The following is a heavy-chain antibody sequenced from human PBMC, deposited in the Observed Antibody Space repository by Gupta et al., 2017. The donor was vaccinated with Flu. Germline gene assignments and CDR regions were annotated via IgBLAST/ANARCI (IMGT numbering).Heavy chain of an antibody. V-gene: IGHV3-74*01. J-gene: IGHJ3*02. D-gene: IGHD1-26*01. CDR3: AXGGRDGRSDAFDI. Sequence: EVQLVESGGGLVQPGGSLRLSCAASGFTFSSYWMHWVRQAPGKGLLWVSRINSDGSSTNYADSVKGRFTISRDNAKNTLYLQMNSLRAEXTAVYYCAXGGRDGRSDAFDIWGQGTMVTVSS. CDR1: GFTFSSYW. CDR2: INSDGSST.